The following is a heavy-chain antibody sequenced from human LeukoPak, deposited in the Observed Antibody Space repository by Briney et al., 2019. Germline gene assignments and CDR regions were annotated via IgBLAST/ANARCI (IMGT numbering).Heavy chain of an antibody. J-gene: IGHJ6*02. CDR3: TRRPIQLWLYSGMDV. Sequence: PGGSRRLSCTASGFTFGDHAMSWVRQAPGKGLEWVGFIRSKAYGGTIEYAASVKGRFTISRDDSISIAYLQMNSLKTEDTAVYYCTRRPIQLWLYSGMDVWGQGTTVIVSS. D-gene: IGHD5-24*01. CDR2: IRSKAYGGTI. CDR1: GFTFGDHA. V-gene: IGHV3-49*04.